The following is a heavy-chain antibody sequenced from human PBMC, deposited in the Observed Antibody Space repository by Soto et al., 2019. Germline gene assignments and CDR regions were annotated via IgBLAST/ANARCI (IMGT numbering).Heavy chain of an antibody. D-gene: IGHD3-22*01. J-gene: IGHJ3*01. CDR3: ARDSQWLQQYDSVDF. CDR1: GFIFSSYE. V-gene: IGHV3-48*03. CDR2: ISISGSVT. Sequence: GGSLRLSCAASGFIFSSYEMNWVRQAPGKGLEWVSYISISGSVTDYADSVKGRFTVSRDNAKKSLYLQMNSLRADDTAVYYCARDSQWLQQYDSVDFWGQGTLVTVS.